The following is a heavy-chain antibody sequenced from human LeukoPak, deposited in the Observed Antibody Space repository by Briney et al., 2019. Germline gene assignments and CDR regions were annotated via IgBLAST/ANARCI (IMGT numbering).Heavy chain of an antibody. CDR3: ARVDTAMGSMDY. J-gene: IGHJ4*02. V-gene: IGHV3-33*01. D-gene: IGHD5-18*01. Sequence: GRSLRLSCAASGFIFRSYAMHWVRQAPGKGLEGVAIIWNDGSNENYADSVKGRFTISRDNSKNTLYLQMNTPRAEDTAVYYCARVDTAMGSMDYWGQGTLVTVSS. CDR2: IWNDGSNE. CDR1: GFIFRSYA.